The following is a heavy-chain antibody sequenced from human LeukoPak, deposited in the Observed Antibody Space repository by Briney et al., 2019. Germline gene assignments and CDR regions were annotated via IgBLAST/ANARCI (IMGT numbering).Heavy chain of an antibody. Sequence: GGSLRLSCAASGFTLSRYWMSWVRQAPGKGLEWVANIKQDGSEKYYVDSVKGRFTISRDNAKNSLYLQMNSLRAEDTAVYYCARGLSWFDPWGQGTLVTVSS. V-gene: IGHV3-7*01. CDR2: IKQDGSEK. D-gene: IGHD2-8*01. J-gene: IGHJ5*02. CDR3: ARGLSWFDP. CDR1: GFTLSRYW.